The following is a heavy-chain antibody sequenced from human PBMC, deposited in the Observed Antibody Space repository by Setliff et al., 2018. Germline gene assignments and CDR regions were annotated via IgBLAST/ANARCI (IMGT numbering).Heavy chain of an antibody. V-gene: IGHV1-69-2*01. CDR3: ATDLAIRGVQFDY. CDR2: VDPKDGQA. CDR1: GYRFIVYY. Sequence: GASVKVSCKGSGYRFIVYYIHWVRQTPGKGLEWMGRVDPKDGQAIYAKKLQGRFTITADTSIDTAYMELSSLTSEDTAVYYCATDLAIRGVQFDYWGRGTLVTVSS. J-gene: IGHJ4*02. D-gene: IGHD3-10*01.